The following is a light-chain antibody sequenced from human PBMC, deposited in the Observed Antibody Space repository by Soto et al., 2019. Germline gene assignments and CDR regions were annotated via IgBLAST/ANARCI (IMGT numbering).Light chain of an antibody. CDR2: DVS. CDR1: SSDVGGSNY. J-gene: IGLJ1*01. Sequence: QSVLTQPSSVSAFPGQSSTISCTGTSSDVGGSNYVSWYQQHPGKAPKLMIYDVSNRPSGVSNRFSGSKSGNTASLTISGLQAEDEADYYCSSYTSSSTPYVFGTGTKVTVL. V-gene: IGLV2-14*01. CDR3: SSYTSSSTPYV.